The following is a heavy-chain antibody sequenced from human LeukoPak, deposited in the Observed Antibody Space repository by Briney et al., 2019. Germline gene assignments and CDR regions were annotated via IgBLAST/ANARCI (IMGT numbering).Heavy chain of an antibody. CDR1: GGYICIYY. Sequence: PWETLSLTCTDSGGYICIYYGSWISHPPANGTYCLGYIHYSGSTNYNPSLKSRVTISVDTSKNQFSLKLSSVTAADTAVYYCARDRCTDGSCYSDYWGQGTLVTVSS. V-gene: IGHV4-59*12. D-gene: IGHD2-15*01. J-gene: IGHJ4*02. CDR3: ARDRCTDGSCYSDY. CDR2: IHYSGST.